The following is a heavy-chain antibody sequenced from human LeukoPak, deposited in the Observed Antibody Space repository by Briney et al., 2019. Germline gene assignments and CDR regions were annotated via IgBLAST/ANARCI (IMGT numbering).Heavy chain of an antibody. V-gene: IGHV3-7*05. CDR2: IKQDGSEK. Sequence: GSLRLSCAASGFSFSNYWMSWVRQAPGKGLEWVGNIKQDGSEKDYVDSVKGRFSISRDNAKNSLYLQMSSLRAEDTAVYYCARHGGGWSYDYWGQGTLVSVSS. J-gene: IGHJ4*02. D-gene: IGHD6-19*01. CDR3: ARHGGGWSYDY. CDR1: GFSFSNYW.